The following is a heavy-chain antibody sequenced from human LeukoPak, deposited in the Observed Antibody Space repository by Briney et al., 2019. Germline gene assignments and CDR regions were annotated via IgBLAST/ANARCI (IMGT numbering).Heavy chain of an antibody. CDR3: ARDLGTGWLDN. V-gene: IGHV3-11*04. J-gene: IGHJ4*02. CDR2: ISGSVSFM. CDR1: GFTFSDYY. D-gene: IGHD6-19*01. Sequence: GGSLRLSCAASGFTFSDYYMSWIRQAPGKGLEWISHISGSVSFMYYADSVKGRFTISRDNAKNSLYLQMTNLRDEDTAVYYCARDLGTGWLDNWGQGSLVTVSS.